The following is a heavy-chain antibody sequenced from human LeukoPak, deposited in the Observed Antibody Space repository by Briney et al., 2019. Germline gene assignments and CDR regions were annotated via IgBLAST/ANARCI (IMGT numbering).Heavy chain of an antibody. CDR3: AREQRGYRLFRVYYYYGMGV. CDR1: GFTFSDHY. J-gene: IGHJ6*02. V-gene: IGHV3-72*01. D-gene: IGHD5-18*01. Sequence: GGSLRLSCAASGFTFSDHYMDWVRQAPGKGLEWVGRTRNKANSYTTEYAASVKGRFTISRDDSKNSLYLQMNSLKTEDTAVYYCAREQRGYRLFRVYYYYGMGVWGQGTTVTVSS. CDR2: TRNKANSYTT.